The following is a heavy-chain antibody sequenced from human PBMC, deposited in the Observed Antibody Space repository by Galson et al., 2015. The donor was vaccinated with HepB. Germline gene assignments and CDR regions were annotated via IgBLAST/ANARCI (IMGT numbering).Heavy chain of an antibody. CDR3: ARQDGRATIVGAYDI. V-gene: IGHV1-69*13. CDR2: IIPISGTA. D-gene: IGHD5-24*01. CDR1: GGTFSSYA. Sequence: SVKVSCKASGGTFSSYAISWVRQAPGQGLEWMGGIIPISGTANSAQKFQGRVTIIADESTSTAYMELSSLRSEDTAMYYCARQDGRATIVGAYDIWGQGTMVVVSS. J-gene: IGHJ3*02.